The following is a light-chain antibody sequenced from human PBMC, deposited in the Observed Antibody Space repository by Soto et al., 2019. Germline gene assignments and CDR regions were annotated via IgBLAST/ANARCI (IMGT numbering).Light chain of an antibody. CDR1: SSDVGGYNY. CDR2: DVS. V-gene: IGLV2-14*01. CDR3: SSYISSSTV. Sequence: QSVLTQPASVSGSPGQSITISCTETSSDVGGYNYVSWYQQHPGKAPKLMIYDVSNRPSGVSNRFSGSKSGNTASLTISGLQAEDEADYYCSSYISSSTVFGGGTKLTVL. J-gene: IGLJ2*01.